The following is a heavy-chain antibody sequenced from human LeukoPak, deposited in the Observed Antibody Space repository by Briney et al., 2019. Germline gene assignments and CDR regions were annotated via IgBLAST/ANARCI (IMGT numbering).Heavy chain of an antibody. CDR1: GYTFTAYY. CDR2: IDTNTGDT. D-gene: IGHD2-15*01. Sequence: ASVKVSCKASGYTFTAYYMHWVRQAPGQGLEWMGWIDTNTGDTKYAQKFQGRVTITRDTSTGTAYMELSSLISDDTAVYYCASEAFCAGGSCYLQRVASWGPGTLVTVSP. CDR3: ASEAFCAGGSCYLQRVAS. J-gene: IGHJ4*02. V-gene: IGHV1-2*02.